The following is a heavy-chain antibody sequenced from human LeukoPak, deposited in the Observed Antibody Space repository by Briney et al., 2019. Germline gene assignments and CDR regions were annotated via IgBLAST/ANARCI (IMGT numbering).Heavy chain of an antibody. J-gene: IGHJ5*02. CDR3: AKGGSSSHNWFDP. CDR2: IRYDGSIT. V-gene: IGHV3-30*02. Sequence: GGSLRLSCAASGFAFSSYAMHWVRQAPGKGLEWVTFIRYDGSITYYADSVKGRFTISRDNSKNTLYLQMNSLRAEDTAFYYCAKGGSSSHNWFDPWGQGTRVTVSS. D-gene: IGHD6-13*01. CDR1: GFAFSSYA.